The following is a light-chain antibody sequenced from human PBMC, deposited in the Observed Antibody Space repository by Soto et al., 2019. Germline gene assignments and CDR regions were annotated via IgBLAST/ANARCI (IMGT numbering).Light chain of an antibody. CDR1: QSVSSSY. J-gene: IGKJ3*01. CDR2: GAS. Sequence: EIVLTQSPGTLSLSPVERATLSCRASQSVSSSYLAWYQQKPGQAPRLLIYGASSRATGIPDRFSGSGSGTDFTLTISRLEPEDFAVYYCQQFGSSPPIFTFGPGTKVDIK. CDR3: QQFGSSPPIFT. V-gene: IGKV3-20*01.